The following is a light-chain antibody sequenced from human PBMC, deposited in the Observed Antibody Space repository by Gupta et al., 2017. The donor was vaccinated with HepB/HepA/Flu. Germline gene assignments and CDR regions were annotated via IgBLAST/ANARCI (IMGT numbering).Light chain of an antibody. J-gene: IGLJ2*01. CDR2: QDS. CDR1: KLGEKC. CDR3: QAWDSYNVV. Sequence: SYELTQPPSVSVSPGQTATFTCSGDKLGEKCANWYQQRPGQSPVLVIYQDSKRPSGIPERLSGSNSGNTATLTIRGTQARDEADYYCQAWDSYNVVFGGGTKLTVL. V-gene: IGLV3-1*01.